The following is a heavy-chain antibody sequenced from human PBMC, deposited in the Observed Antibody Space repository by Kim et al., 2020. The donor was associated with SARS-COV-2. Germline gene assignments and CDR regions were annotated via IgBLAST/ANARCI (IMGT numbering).Heavy chain of an antibody. V-gene: IGHV3-33*01. CDR2: IWYDGSNK. CDR1: GFTFSSYG. CDR3: ARDHGIRETMTSPYYFDY. Sequence: GGSLRLSCAASGFTFSSYGMHWVRQAPGKGLEWVAVIWYDGSNKYYADSVKGRFTISRDNSKNTLYLQMNSLRAEDTAVYYCARDHGIRETMTSPYYFDYWGQGTLVTVSS. D-gene: IGHD3-22*01. J-gene: IGHJ4*02.